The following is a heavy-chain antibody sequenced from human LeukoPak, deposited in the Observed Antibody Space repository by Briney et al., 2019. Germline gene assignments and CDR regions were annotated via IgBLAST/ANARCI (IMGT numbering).Heavy chain of an antibody. CDR1: RGTFSSYA. CDR2: IIPIFGTA. D-gene: IGHD3-22*01. V-gene: IGHV1-69*05. CDR3: ARGNYYDSSVAFDI. Sequence: GSSVTVSCKASRGTFSSYAISWVRRAPGQGLEWMGGIIPIFGTANYAQKFQDRVTITTDKSTSTAYMELSSLRSEDRAVYYFARGNYYDSSVAFDIWGQGTMVTVSS. J-gene: IGHJ3*02.